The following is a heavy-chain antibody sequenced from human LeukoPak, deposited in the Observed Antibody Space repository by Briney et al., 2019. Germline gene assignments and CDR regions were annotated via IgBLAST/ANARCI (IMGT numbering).Heavy chain of an antibody. V-gene: IGHV4-59*01. CDR3: ARGRVSSRTWYSTYYYFFYMDF. Sequence: AETLSLTCTVSDDSITMYYWTWIRQPPGKGLEWIGYVGHTGSTKFNPSLNGRVSISRDTSNNFFSLRLRSVTAADTAVYFCARGRVSSRTWYSTYYYFFYMDFWGKGTTVTVSS. J-gene: IGHJ6*03. CDR1: DDSITMYY. D-gene: IGHD4-11*01. CDR2: VGHTGST.